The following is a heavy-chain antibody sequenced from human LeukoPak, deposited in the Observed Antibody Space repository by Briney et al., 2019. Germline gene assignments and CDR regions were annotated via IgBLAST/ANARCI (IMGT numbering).Heavy chain of an antibody. CDR2: TYYRSRWYN. V-gene: IGHV6-1*01. Sequence: SQTLSLTCAISGDSVSSNSAAWNWIRQSPSRGLEWLGRTYYRSRWYNDYAVSVQTRITINRDTSKNQFSLHLSSVTPEDSAVYYCASDHGGGNLKGDYFDYWGQGTPVTDSA. CDR1: GDSVSSNSAA. CDR3: ASDHGGGNLKGDYFDY. D-gene: IGHD4-23*01. J-gene: IGHJ4*02.